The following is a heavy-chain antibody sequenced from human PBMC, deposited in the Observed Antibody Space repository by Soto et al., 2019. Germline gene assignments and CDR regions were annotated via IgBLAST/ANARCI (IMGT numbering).Heavy chain of an antibody. D-gene: IGHD6-19*01. CDR1: GGSVSSGSYY. CDR2: IYHSGST. V-gene: IGHV4-61*01. J-gene: IGHJ5*02. Sequence: QVQLQESGPGLVKPSETLSLTCTVSGGSVSSGSYYWGWIRQPPGKGLEWIGYIYHSGSTNYNPSLKSRVTISVDTSKNQFSLSLTSVTAVDTAVYYCARLSVAWSDPWGQGTLVTVAS. CDR3: ARLSVAWSDP.